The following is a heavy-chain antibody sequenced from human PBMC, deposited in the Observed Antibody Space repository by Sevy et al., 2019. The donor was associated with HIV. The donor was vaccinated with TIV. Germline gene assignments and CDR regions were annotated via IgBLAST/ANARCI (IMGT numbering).Heavy chain of an antibody. CDR1: GGSISTYY. V-gene: IGHV4-59*01. J-gene: IGHJ3*01. CDR3: AGLSRNNVVVTGVRRDGFDV. CDR2: IYYTGKT. Sequence: SETLSLTCTVSGGSISTYYWSWIRQPPGKGLQWIGYIYYTGKTNYNPSLQTPVTMSIDTSKNQFSLRLSSLTSAETAMYYCAGLSRNNVVVTGVRRDGFDVWGQGTMVTVSS. D-gene: IGHD2-21*02.